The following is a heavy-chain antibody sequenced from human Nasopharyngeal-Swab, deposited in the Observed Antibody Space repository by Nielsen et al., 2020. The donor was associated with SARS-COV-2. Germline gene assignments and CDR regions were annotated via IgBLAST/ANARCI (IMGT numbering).Heavy chain of an antibody. Sequence: GGSLRLSCTASGFTFSIYEMNWVRQAPGKGLEWVSVIYSGGSSTYYADSVKGRFTISRDNSKNTLYLQMNSLRAEDTAVYYCAKDLDYYDSSGYYGNAFDIWGQGTMVTVSS. J-gene: IGHJ3*02. CDR1: GFTFSIYE. D-gene: IGHD3-22*01. V-gene: IGHV3-23*03. CDR3: AKDLDYYDSSGYYGNAFDI. CDR2: IYSGGSST.